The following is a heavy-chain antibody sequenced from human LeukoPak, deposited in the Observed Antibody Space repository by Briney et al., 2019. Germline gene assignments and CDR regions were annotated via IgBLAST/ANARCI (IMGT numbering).Heavy chain of an antibody. CDR2: INTNTGNP. D-gene: IGHD3-22*01. J-gene: IGHJ3*01. V-gene: IGHV7-4-1*02. CDR3: AREGYYYDSSGPTG. Sequence: ASVKVSCKASGYTFTSYAMNWVRQAPGQGLEWMGWINTNTGNPTYAQGLTGRFVFSLDTSVSTAYLQISSLKAEDTAVYYCAREGYYYDSSGPTGWGQGTMVTVSS. CDR1: GYTFTSYA.